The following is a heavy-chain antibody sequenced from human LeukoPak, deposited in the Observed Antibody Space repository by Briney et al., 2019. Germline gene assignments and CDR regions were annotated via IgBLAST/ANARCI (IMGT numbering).Heavy chain of an antibody. CDR3: AKDHFSGGDYGDYFDL. D-gene: IGHD3-16*01. V-gene: IGHV3-23*01. CDR1: GFSFSDYA. CDR2: INDRSNFK. J-gene: IGHJ4*02. Sequence: GGSLRLSCVASGFSFSDYAMSWVRQSPGQGLQWVSVINDRSNFKVYADSVRGRFIISRDNSQNTLYLEMNSLRADDTAIYYCAKDHFSGGDYGDYFDLWGQGVLVTVSS.